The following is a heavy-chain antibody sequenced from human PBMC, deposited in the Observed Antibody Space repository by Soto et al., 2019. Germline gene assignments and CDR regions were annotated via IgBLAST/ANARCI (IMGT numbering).Heavy chain of an antibody. Sequence: EVQLVESGGGLIQPGGSLRLSCAASGFTVSSNYMSWVRQAPGKGLEWVSVIYSGGSTYYADSVKGRFTISRDNSKNTVHLQMNSLRAEDTAVYYCAREWELPNYYGMDVWGQVTTVTVSS. V-gene: IGHV3-53*01. D-gene: IGHD1-26*01. CDR2: IYSGGST. J-gene: IGHJ6*02. CDR3: AREWELPNYYGMDV. CDR1: GFTVSSNY.